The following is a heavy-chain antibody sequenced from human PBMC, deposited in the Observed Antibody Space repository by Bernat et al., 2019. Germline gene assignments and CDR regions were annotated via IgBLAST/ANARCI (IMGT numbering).Heavy chain of an antibody. CDR2: ISYDGSKK. J-gene: IGHJ4*02. CDR3: ARTQIAAAGTWYFDY. V-gene: IGHV3-30-3*01. CDR1: GFTFSSYA. D-gene: IGHD6-13*01. Sequence: QVQLVESGGGVVQPGRSLRLSCAASGFTFSSYAMHWVRQAPGKGLELVAVISYDGSKKYYADSVKGRFNISRDNSKNTLYLQMNSLRAEDTAVYYCARTQIAAAGTWYFDYWGQGTLVTVSS.